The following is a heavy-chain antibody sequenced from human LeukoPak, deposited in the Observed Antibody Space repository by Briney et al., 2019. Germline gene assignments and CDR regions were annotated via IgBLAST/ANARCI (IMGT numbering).Heavy chain of an antibody. V-gene: IGHV4-59*02. CDR2: IYHSGST. J-gene: IGHJ4*02. D-gene: IGHD6-13*01. CDR3: ATGYSSTWYYFGY. CDR1: GFTVSSNF. Sequence: GSPRLSCAASGFTVSSNFMSWIRQPPGKGLEWIGYIYHSGSTNYNPSLKSRVTISADTSKDQFSLKLASVTAADTAVYYCATGYSSTWYYFGYWGQRVLVTVSS.